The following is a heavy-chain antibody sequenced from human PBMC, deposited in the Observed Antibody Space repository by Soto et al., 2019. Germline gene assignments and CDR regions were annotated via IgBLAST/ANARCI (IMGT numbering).Heavy chain of an antibody. CDR3: ARFYYDSSGYLPSPYYYYYGMDV. CDR1: GFSVSSTY. CDR2: IYSGGNT. J-gene: IGHJ6*02. V-gene: IGHV3-66*01. D-gene: IGHD3-22*01. Sequence: GGSLRLSCAASGFSVSSTYMSWVRQAPGKGLEWVSVIYSGGNTYYADSVKGRFTISRDFSKNTLFLQMNSLRVEDTAVYYCARFYYDSSGYLPSPYYYYYGMDVWGQGTTVTV.